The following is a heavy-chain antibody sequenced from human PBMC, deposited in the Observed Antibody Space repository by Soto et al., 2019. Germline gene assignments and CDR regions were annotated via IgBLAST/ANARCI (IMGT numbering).Heavy chain of an antibody. Sequence: QVQLQESGPGLVKPSETLSLTCTVSGGSISSYYWSWIRQPPGKGLEWIGYIYYSGSTNYNPSLKSRVTISVDTSKNQFSLKLSSVTAADTAAYYCARGTLWFGEYRSFDIWGQGTMVTVSS. J-gene: IGHJ3*02. D-gene: IGHD3-10*01. V-gene: IGHV4-59*01. CDR3: ARGTLWFGEYRSFDI. CDR1: GGSISSYY. CDR2: IYYSGST.